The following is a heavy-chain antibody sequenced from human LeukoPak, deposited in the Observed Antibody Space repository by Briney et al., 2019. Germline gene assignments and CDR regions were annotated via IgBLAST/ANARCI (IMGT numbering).Heavy chain of an antibody. CDR1: GFTFDDYA. D-gene: IGHD3-3*01. V-gene: IGHV3-9*01. CDR2: ISWNSGSI. Sequence: GGSLRLSCAASGFTFDDYAMHWVRHAPGKGLEWVSGISWNSGSIGYADSVKGRFTISGDNAKNSLYLQMNSLRAEDTALYYCAKAVFGVVIRGGGYYYGMDVWGQGTTVTVSS. CDR3: AKAVFGVVIRGGGYYYGMDV. J-gene: IGHJ6*02.